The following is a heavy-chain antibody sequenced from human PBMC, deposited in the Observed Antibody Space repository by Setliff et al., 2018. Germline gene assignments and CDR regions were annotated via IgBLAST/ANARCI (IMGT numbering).Heavy chain of an antibody. Sequence: SETLSLTCTVSGGSMNSGSYYWSFIRQPAGKGLEWIGQIYTSWSTNYNPSLKSRVTISVDTSKNQFSLKLRSVTAADTAVYYCARGGTFRYFDFWGQGAPVTVSS. CDR1: GGSMNSGSYY. V-gene: IGHV4-61*09. CDR3: ARGGTFRYFDF. D-gene: IGHD5-12*01. CDR2: IYTSWST. J-gene: IGHJ4*02.